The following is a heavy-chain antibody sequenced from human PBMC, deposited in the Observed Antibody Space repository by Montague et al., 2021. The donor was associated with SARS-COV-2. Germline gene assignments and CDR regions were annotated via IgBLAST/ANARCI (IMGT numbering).Heavy chain of an antibody. J-gene: IGHJ4*02. CDR2: IYHTGST. CDR3: VREGGSMTFDY. D-gene: IGHD1-26*01. V-gene: IGHV4-28*03. CDR1: GYSISSSNW. Sequence: SETLSLTCAVSGYSISSSNWWGWIRQAPGRGLEWIGYIYHTGSTYYNPSLKSRVTMSVDKSNNLFSLELSSVTAADTAVYYCVREGGSMTFDYWGQGILVTVSS.